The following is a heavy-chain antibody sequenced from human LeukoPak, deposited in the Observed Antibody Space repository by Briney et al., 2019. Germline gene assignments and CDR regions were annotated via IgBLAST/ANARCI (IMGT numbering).Heavy chain of an antibody. D-gene: IGHD1-26*01. J-gene: IGHJ4*02. CDR2: IYHSGST. V-gene: IGHV4-4*02. CDR1: GGSISSSNW. CDR3: ARDSGGSQRSFDY. Sequence: PSGTLSLTCAVSGGSISSSNWWSWVRQSPGKGLEWIGEIYHSGSTNYNPSLKSRVTISVDKSKDQFSLKLSSVTAADTAVYYCARDSGGSQRSFDYWGQGTLATVSS.